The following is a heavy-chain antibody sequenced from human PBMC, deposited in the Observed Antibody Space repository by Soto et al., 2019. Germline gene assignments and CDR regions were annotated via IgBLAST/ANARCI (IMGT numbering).Heavy chain of an antibody. V-gene: IGHV4-31*03. D-gene: IGHD7-27*01. J-gene: IGHJ4*02. CDR3: AAKLGTTHYFDF. CDR2: IYHTGST. CDR1: GDPVSSGAYY. Sequence: QVQLQEWGPGLVQPSQTLSLTCSVSGDPVSSGAYYWTWVRQHPVKGLEWIGYIYHTGSTYYNPSLQSRLTMSIDTSKNQFSLHLYSVTAADTAVYFWAAKLGTTHYFDFWGQGSLVAVSS.